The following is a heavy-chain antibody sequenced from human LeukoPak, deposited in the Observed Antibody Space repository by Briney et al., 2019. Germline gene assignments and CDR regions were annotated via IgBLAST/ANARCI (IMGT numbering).Heavy chain of an antibody. CDR2: IYYSGNT. CDR3: ARLASVNWNSGSFDY. D-gene: IGHD1-7*01. V-gene: IGHV4-39*01. CDR1: GGSISSSSYY. J-gene: IGHJ4*02. Sequence: PSETLSLTCTVSGGSISSSSYYWGWIRQPPGKGLEWIGSIYYSGNTYYNPSLKSRVTISVDTSKNQFSLKLSSVTAADTAVYYCARLASVNWNSGSFDYWGQGTLVTVSS.